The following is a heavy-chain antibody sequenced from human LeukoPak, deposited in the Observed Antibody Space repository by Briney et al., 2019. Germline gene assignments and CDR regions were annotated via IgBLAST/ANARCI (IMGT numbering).Heavy chain of an antibody. J-gene: IGHJ4*02. D-gene: IGHD1-26*01. CDR3: ARGSGSYWDYHYFDY. Sequence: GGSLRLSCAASGFTFSSYGMHWVRQAPGKGLEWVAVIWYDGSNKYYADSVKGRFTVSRDNSKNTLYLQMNSLRAEDTAVYYCARGSGSYWDYHYFDYWGQGTLVTVSS. V-gene: IGHV3-33*01. CDR1: GFTFSSYG. CDR2: IWYDGSNK.